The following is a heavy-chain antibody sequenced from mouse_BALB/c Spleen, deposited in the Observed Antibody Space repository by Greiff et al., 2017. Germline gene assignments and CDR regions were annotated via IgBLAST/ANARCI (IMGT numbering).Heavy chain of an antibody. Sequence: VKLVESGPGLVQPSQSLSITCTFSGFSLTSYGVHWVRQSPGKGLEWLGVIWSGGSTDYNAAFISRLSISKDNSKSQVFFKMNSLQANDTAIYYCARPPDGNYPAWFAYWGQGTLVTVSA. CDR3: ARPPDGNYPAWFAY. V-gene: IGHV2-2*02. J-gene: IGHJ3*01. CDR2: IWSGGST. CDR1: GFSLTSYG. D-gene: IGHD2-1*01.